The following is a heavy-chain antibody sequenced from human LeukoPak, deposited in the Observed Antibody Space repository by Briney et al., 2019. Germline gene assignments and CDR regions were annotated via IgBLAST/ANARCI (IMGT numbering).Heavy chain of an antibody. J-gene: IGHJ6*02. V-gene: IGHV4-39*01. CDR2: IYYSGST. CDR1: GGSISSSSYY. D-gene: IGHD3-10*01. CDR3: ARLAGNYYYYGMDV. Sequence: SETLSLTCAVSGGSISSSSYYWGWIRQPPGKGLEWIGSIYYSGSTYYNPSLKSRVTISVDTSKNQFSLKLSSVTAADTAVYYCARLAGNYYYYGMDVWGQGTTVTVSS.